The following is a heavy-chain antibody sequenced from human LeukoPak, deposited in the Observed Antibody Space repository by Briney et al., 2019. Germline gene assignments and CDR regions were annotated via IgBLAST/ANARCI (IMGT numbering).Heavy chain of an antibody. V-gene: IGHV3-74*01. CDR3: AREVFEGQRQSDAFDV. CDR1: GFTFSSHW. CDR2: VNGPGDWT. J-gene: IGHJ3*01. D-gene: IGHD6-25*01. Sequence: GGSLRLSCGASGFTFSSHWMPWVRQAPGEGLVWVSRVNGPGDWTHYADSVRGRFIISRDNAENTISLQINNLRAEDTAVYFCAREVFEGQRQSDAFDVWGQGTMVTVSS.